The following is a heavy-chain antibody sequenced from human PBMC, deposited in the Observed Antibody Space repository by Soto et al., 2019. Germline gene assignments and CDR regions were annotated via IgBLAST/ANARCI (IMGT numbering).Heavy chain of an antibody. CDR1: GFSLSTSGVG. V-gene: IGHV2-5*02. Sequence: QITLKESGPTLVKPTQTLTLTCTFSGFSLSTSGVGVVGLRQPPGKALEWLTLVYWDDDKRYSPSLKSRLTITQDTSKNQVVLTMNNMDHVDTATYYCAHSSSRWPLGYWGQGALVTVSS. CDR3: AHSSSRWPLGY. D-gene: IGHD4-17*01. J-gene: IGHJ4*02. CDR2: VYWDDDK.